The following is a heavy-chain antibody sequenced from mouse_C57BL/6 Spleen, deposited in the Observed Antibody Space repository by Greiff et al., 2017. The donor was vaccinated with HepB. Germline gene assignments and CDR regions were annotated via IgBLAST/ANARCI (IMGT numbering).Heavy chain of an antibody. CDR2: INPNNGGT. D-gene: IGHD4-1*01. Sequence: EVQLQQSGPELVKPGASVKISCKASGYTFTDYYMNWVKQSHGKSLEWIGDINPNNGGTSYNQKFKGKATLTVDKYSSTAYMELRSLTSEDSAVYYCARDWVYYAMDYWGQGTSVTVSS. V-gene: IGHV1-26*01. CDR3: ARDWVYYAMDY. J-gene: IGHJ4*01. CDR1: GYTFTDYY.